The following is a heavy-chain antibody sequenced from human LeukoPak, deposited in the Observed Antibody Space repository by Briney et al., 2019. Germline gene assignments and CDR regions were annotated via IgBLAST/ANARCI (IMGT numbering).Heavy chain of an antibody. Sequence: SETLSLTCTVSGDSISSSSYYWGWIRQPPGKGLEWIGSIYYSGSTYYNPSLKSRVTISVDTSKNQFSLKLSSVTAADTAVYYCARAKDIVVAMDVWGKGTTVTVSS. CDR2: IYYSGST. CDR1: GDSISSSSYY. V-gene: IGHV4-39*07. D-gene: IGHD2-2*01. CDR3: ARAKDIVVAMDV. J-gene: IGHJ6*04.